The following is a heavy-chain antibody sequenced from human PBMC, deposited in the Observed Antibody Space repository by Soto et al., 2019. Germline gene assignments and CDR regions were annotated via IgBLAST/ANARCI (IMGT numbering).Heavy chain of an antibody. D-gene: IGHD6-6*01. Sequence: PSETLSLTCTVSGGSISSSSYYWGWIRQPPGKGLEWIGSIYYSGSTYYNPSLKSRVTMSVDTSKNQFSLKLSSVTAADTAVYYCARLESRFIAARGGWFDPWGQGTLVTVSS. CDR1: GGSISSSSYY. J-gene: IGHJ5*02. CDR3: ARLESRFIAARGGWFDP. V-gene: IGHV4-39*01. CDR2: IYYSGST.